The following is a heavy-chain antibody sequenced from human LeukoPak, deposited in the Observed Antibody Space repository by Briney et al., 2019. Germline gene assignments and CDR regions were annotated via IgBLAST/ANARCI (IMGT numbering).Heavy chain of an antibody. CDR1: GGSISSYY. CDR3: AGGYYDGVVH. D-gene: IGHD3-10*01. J-gene: IGHJ4*02. CDR2: IYYGGST. V-gene: IGHV4-59*01. Sequence: PSETLSLTCTVSGGSISSYYWSWIRQPPGKGLEGIGYIYYGGSTNSNPSLKRRVTIAVNTSKNLFSRKLSSVTAADTAVDYCAGGYYDGVVHWGQGTLVTVSS.